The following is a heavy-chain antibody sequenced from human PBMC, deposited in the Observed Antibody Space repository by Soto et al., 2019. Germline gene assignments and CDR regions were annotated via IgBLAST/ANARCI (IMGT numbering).Heavy chain of an antibody. J-gene: IGHJ4*02. D-gene: IGHD4-17*01. CDR3: ATFYSDYRYFDN. CDR1: GFTFGSYV. CDR2: IWYDGSSQ. V-gene: IGHV3-33*01. Sequence: QVQLVESGGGVVQSGRSLRLSCAASGFTFGSYVMHWVRQAPGKGLEWVAAIWYDGSSQYYGDSVKGRFTISRDNSKNTLYLQMTSLRAEDTALYYCATFYSDYRYFDNWGQGTLVTVSS.